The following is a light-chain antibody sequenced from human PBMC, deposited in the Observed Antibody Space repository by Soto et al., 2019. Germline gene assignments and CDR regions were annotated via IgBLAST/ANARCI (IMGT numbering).Light chain of an antibody. CDR2: GAS. Sequence: IVLSQSPGTLSVSPGGKATLSCRASQSISSTLAWYQQKPGQAPRLLIYGASTRATGIPARFSGSGSGTDFTLTISSLEPEDFAVYYCQQHSNWPLTFGRGTKVAIK. J-gene: IGKJ4*01. CDR3: QQHSNWPLT. V-gene: IGKV3-11*01. CDR1: QSISST.